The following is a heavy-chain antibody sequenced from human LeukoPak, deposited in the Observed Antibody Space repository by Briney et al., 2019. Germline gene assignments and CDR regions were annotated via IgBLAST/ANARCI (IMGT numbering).Heavy chain of an antibody. V-gene: IGHV4-59*01. CDR1: GGSISSYY. Sequence: KCSETLSLTCTVSGGSISSYYWSWSRQPPGKGLEWIGYIYYSGSTNYNPSLKSRVTISVDTSKNQFSLNLSSVTAADTAVYYCARDSRWDCSSFDYWGQGTPGTVSS. D-gene: IGHD6-6*01. CDR3: ARDSRWDCSSFDY. J-gene: IGHJ4*02. CDR2: IYYSGST.